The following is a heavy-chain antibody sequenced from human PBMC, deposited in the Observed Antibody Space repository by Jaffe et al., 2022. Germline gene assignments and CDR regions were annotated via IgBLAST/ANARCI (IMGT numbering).Heavy chain of an antibody. J-gene: IGHJ4*02. V-gene: IGHV3-9*01. Sequence: EVQLVESGGGLVQPGRSLRLSCAASGFTFDDYAMHWVRQAPGKGLEWVSGISWNSGSIGYADSVKGRFTISRDNAKNSLYLQMNSLRAEDTALYYCAKDIYGSGRLAVDYWGQGTLVTVSS. CDR2: ISWNSGSI. CDR1: GFTFDDYA. CDR3: AKDIYGSGRLAVDY. D-gene: IGHD3-10*01.